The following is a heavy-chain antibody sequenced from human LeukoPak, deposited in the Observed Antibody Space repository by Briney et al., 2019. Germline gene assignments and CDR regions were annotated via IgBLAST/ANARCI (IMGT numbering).Heavy chain of an antibody. V-gene: IGHV3-30-3*01. D-gene: IGHD2-15*01. Sequence: GRSLRLSCAASGFTFSNYAMHWVRQAPGKGLEWVAVISYDGSNKYYADSVKGRFTISRDNSKTTLNLQMNSLRAEDTAVYYCARDKDCSGGSCYSSFFDYWGQGTLVPVSS. J-gene: IGHJ4*02. CDR1: GFTFSNYA. CDR2: ISYDGSNK. CDR3: ARDKDCSGGSCYSSFFDY.